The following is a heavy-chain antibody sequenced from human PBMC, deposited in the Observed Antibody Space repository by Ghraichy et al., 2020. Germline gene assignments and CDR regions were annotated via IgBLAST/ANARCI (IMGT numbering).Heavy chain of an antibody. V-gene: IGHV3-23*01. J-gene: IGHJ4*02. CDR1: GFTFSSYA. D-gene: IGHD2-15*01. Sequence: GGSLRLSCAASGFTFSSYAMSWVRQTPGKGLEWVSVISGSGGSTYYADSVKGRFTISRDNSRNTLYLQMNSLRAEDTAVYYCAKGYCSGGSCYSDTYFFDYWGQGTLVTVSS. CDR2: ISGSGGST. CDR3: AKGYCSGGSCYSDTYFFDY.